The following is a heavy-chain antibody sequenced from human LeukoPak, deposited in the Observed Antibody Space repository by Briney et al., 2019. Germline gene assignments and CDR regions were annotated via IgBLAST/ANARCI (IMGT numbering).Heavy chain of an antibody. CDR2: IYYSGST. Sequence: SETLSLTCSVSGGSISSTSNYWGWIRQPPGTGLEWIGSIYYSGSTYYNPSLKSRVTISVDTSKNQFSLKLSSVTAADTAVYYCARDIPYSSSWYGYNWFDPWGQGTLVTVSS. D-gene: IGHD6-13*01. CDR3: ARDIPYSSSWYGYNWFDP. V-gene: IGHV4-39*07. CDR1: GGSISSTSNY. J-gene: IGHJ5*02.